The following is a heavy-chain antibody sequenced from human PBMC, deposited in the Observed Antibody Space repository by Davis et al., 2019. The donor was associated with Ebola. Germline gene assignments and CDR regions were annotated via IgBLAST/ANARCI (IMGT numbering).Heavy chain of an antibody. Sequence: MPSETLSLTCAVYAGSFSDYYWNWIRQPPGKGLEWIGEINHSGSTNYNPSLKSRVTISVDTSKNQFSLKLSSVTAADTAVYYCARGRRYSYGPPRYWGQGTLVTVSS. J-gene: IGHJ4*02. CDR2: INHSGST. CDR1: AGSFSDYY. CDR3: ARGRRYSYGPPRY. V-gene: IGHV4-34*01. D-gene: IGHD5-18*01.